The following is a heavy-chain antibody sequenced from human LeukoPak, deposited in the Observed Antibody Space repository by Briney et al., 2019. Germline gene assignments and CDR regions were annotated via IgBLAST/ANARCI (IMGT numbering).Heavy chain of an antibody. Sequence: PSETLSLTCTVSGGSISSYYWSWIRQPPGKGLEWIGYIYYSGSTYYNPSLKSRVTISVDTSKNQFSLKLSSVTAADTAVYYCASVSGSYSGAFDIWGQGTMVTVSS. D-gene: IGHD1-26*01. V-gene: IGHV4-59*06. J-gene: IGHJ3*02. CDR1: GGSISSYY. CDR2: IYYSGST. CDR3: ASVSGSYSGAFDI.